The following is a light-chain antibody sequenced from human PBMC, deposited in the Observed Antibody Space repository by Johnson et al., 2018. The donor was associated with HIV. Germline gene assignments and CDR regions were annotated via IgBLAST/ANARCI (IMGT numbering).Light chain of an antibody. CDR2: DNN. CDR1: SSNIGNNY. J-gene: IGLJ1*01. V-gene: IGLV1-51*01. CDR3: GTWDGSLSGV. Sequence: QSVLTQSPSVSAAPGQKVTISCSGSSSNIGNNYVSWNQQLPGTAPKLLIYDNNKRPSGIPDRFSGSKSGTSATLGITGLQTGDEADYYCGTWDGSLSGVFGTGAKVTVL.